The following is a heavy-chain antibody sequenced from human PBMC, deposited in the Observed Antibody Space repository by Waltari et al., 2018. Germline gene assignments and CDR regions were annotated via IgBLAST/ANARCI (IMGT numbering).Heavy chain of an antibody. CDR1: GFTFGDYA. Sequence: EVQLVESGGGWVQPGRSMRLSCTASGFTFGDYAMSRVRQAPGNGLEWVGFIRSQAYGGTTEYAAAVKGRFTISSDDSKSIAYLQMNSLKTEDTAVYYCTRYEYYYDSRYWGQGTLFTVSS. V-gene: IGHV3-49*04. J-gene: IGHJ4*02. D-gene: IGHD3-22*01. CDR2: IRSQAYGGTT. CDR3: TRYEYYYDSRY.